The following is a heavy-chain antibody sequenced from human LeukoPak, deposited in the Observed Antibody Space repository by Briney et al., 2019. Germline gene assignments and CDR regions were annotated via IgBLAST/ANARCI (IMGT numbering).Heavy chain of an antibody. CDR1: GYTFTSYY. CDR2: INPSGGST. D-gene: IGHD6-13*01. J-gene: IGHJ4*02. Sequence: ASVKVSCKASGYTFTSYYMHWVRQAPGQGLEWMGIINPSGGSTSYAQKFQGRVTMTRDTSTSTVYMELSSLRSEDTAVYYCARDIYSSSWYKDYFDYWGQRSLVTVSS. CDR3: ARDIYSSSWYKDYFDY. V-gene: IGHV1-46*01.